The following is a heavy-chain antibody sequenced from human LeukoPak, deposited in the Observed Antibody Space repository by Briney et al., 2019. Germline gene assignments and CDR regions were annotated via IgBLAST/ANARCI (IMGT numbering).Heavy chain of an antibody. V-gene: IGHV4-59*12. CDR1: GGSISSYY. CDR2: IYYSGST. Sequence: SETLSLTCTVSGGSISSYYWSWIRQPPGKGLEWIGYIYYSGSTNYNPSLKSRVTISVDTSKNQFSLKLSSVTAADTAVYYCARYPPNAYYFDYWGQGTLVTVSS. CDR3: ARYPPNAYYFDY. J-gene: IGHJ4*02.